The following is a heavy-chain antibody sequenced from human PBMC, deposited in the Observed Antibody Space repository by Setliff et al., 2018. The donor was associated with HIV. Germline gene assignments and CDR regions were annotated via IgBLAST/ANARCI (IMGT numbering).Heavy chain of an antibody. D-gene: IGHD3-16*01. CDR1: GYTFTSEV. V-gene: IGHV1-3*01. J-gene: IGHJ4*02. Sequence: GASVMVSCKTSGYTFTSEVVHWLRQAPGQTLEWMAYINPGIDNIQYSRRFRGRITVTKDTSARTVFLQVNTLTSDDTAVYFCARERGGLYDFWGQGTLVTVSS. CDR2: INPGIDNI. CDR3: ARERGGLYDF.